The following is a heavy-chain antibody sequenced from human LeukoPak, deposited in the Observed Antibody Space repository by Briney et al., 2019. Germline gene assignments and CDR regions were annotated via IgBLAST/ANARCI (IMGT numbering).Heavy chain of an antibody. J-gene: IGHJ5*02. Sequence: ASVKVSCKASGYRFSSNGISWVRQAPGQGLEWVGWVSTYNSETNCAPKFQGRVAMTKDTFTSTVYMELRSLRTDDTAVYYCALDNWNEFDPWGQGTLVTVSS. V-gene: IGHV1-18*01. D-gene: IGHD1-20*01. CDR1: GYRFSSNG. CDR3: ALDNWNEFDP. CDR2: VSTYNSET.